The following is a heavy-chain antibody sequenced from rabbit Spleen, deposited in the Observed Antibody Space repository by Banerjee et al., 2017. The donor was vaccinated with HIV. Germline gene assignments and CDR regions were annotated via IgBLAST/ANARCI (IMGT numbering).Heavy chain of an antibody. D-gene: IGHD8-1*01. CDR2: MYTGDGNT. Sequence: QEQLVESGGGLVKPGASLTLTCTASGFDISSYHMCWVRQAPGKGLEWIACMYTGDGNTSYASWAKGRFNISETSSTAVTLQMTSLTVADTATYFCARDAGRSFSSYGMDLWGPGTLVTVS. J-gene: IGHJ6*01. V-gene: IGHV1S45*01. CDR1: GFDISSYH. CDR3: ARDAGRSFSSYGMDL.